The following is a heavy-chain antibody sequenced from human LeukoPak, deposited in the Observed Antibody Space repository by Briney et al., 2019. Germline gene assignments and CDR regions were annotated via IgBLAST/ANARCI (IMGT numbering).Heavy chain of an antibody. CDR3: ARPTLSVVPAANAFDI. J-gene: IGHJ3*02. D-gene: IGHD2-2*01. CDR2: IYHSGST. Sequence: ASQTLSLTCTVSGGSISSGGYYWSWIRQPPGKGLEWIGYIYHSGSTYYNPSLKSRVTISVDTSKNQFSLKLSSVTAADTAVYYCARPTLSVVPAANAFDIWGQGTMVTVSS. V-gene: IGHV4-30-2*03. CDR1: GGSISSGGYY.